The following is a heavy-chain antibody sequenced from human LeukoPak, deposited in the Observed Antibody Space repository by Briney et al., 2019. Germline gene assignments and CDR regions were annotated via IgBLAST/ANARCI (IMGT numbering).Heavy chain of an antibody. CDR3: AKVQLFSPLWFGEDYGMDV. D-gene: IGHD3-10*01. V-gene: IGHV3-7*05. CDR1: GFTFSRYW. J-gene: IGHJ6*02. CDR2: IKGDGSKI. Sequence: GGSLRLSCAASGFTFSRYWTAWVRQAPGKGLEWVASIKGDGSKIYYVDSVKGRITITRDNANNALFLQMNSLRAEDTAVYYCAKVQLFSPLWFGEDYGMDVWGQGTTVTVSS.